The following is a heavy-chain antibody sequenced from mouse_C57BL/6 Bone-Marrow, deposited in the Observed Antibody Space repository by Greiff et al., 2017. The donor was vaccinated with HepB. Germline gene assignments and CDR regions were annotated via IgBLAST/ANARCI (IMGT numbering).Heavy chain of an antibody. Sequence: VQLQESGPELVKPGASVKISCKASGYAFSSSWMNWVKQRPGKGLEWIGRIYPGDGDTNYNGKFKGKATLTADKSSSTAYMQLSSLTSEDSAVYFCARRRYGSSLYAMDYWGQGTTLTVSS. CDR2: IYPGDGDT. CDR1: GYAFSSSW. J-gene: IGHJ2*01. V-gene: IGHV1-82*01. D-gene: IGHD1-1*01. CDR3: ARRRYGSSLYAMDY.